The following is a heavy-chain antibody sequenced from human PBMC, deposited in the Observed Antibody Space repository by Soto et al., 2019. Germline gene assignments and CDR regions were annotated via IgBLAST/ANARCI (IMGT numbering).Heavy chain of an antibody. CDR1: GGSVNSDSYY. D-gene: IGHD2-8*02. Sequence: PSETLSLTCTVSGGSVNSDSYYWTWIRQPPGTGLEWIGEINHSGSTNYNPSLKSRVTISVDTSKNQFFLKLTSVTAADTAVYYCARDKITGLFDYWGQGTLVTVSS. J-gene: IGHJ4*02. CDR3: ARDKITGLFDY. CDR2: INHSGST. V-gene: IGHV4-39*07.